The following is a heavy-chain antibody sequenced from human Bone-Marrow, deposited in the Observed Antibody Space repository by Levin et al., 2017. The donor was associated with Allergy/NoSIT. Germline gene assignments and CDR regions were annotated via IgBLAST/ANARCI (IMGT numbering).Heavy chain of an antibody. D-gene: IGHD6-13*01. CDR3: TIGDSSTWQSHPPNSN. J-gene: IGHJ4*02. Sequence: GESLKISCAASGFNFNYYYMHWVRQAPGTGLVWVSRISSDGTITNYADSARGRFIISRDNARNTLFLEMTSLRAEDTAVYYCTIGDSSTWQSHPPNSNWGQGTLVIVSS. CDR1: GFNFNYYY. CDR2: ISSDGTIT. V-gene: IGHV3-74*01.